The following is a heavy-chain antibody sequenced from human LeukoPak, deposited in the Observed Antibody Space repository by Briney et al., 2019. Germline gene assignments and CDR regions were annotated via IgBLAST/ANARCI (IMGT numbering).Heavy chain of an antibody. CDR3: ARGRGIAAATNPNDY. J-gene: IGHJ4*02. CDR2: INSDASTT. CDR1: GFTFRNFW. Sequence: GRSLRLSCTASGFTFRNFWMHWVRQAPGQGLVWVSRINSDASTTSYADSVKGRFTISRDNAKNTLYLQMNSLRVEDTAVYYCARGRGIAAATNPNDYWGQGTLVSVSS. D-gene: IGHD1-26*01. V-gene: IGHV3-74*01.